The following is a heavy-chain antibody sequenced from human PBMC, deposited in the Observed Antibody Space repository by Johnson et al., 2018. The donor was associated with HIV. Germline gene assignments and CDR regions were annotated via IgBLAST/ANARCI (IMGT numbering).Heavy chain of an antibody. V-gene: IGHV3-30*02. J-gene: IGHJ3*02. CDR3: AKDSSSRMGFPGFDI. Sequence: QVQLVESGGGVVQPGGSLRLSCVASGFTFSRFGMHWVRQAPGKGLEWVAFIRYDGSDKYYADSVKGRFTISRDNSKNTLYLQMNSLRAEDTAVYYCAKDSSSRMGFPGFDIWGPGTMVTVSS. D-gene: IGHD2-2*01. CDR1: GFTFSRFG. CDR2: IRYDGSDK.